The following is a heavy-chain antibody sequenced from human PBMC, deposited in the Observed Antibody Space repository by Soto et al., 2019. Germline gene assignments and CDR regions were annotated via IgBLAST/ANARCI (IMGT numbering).Heavy chain of an antibody. D-gene: IGHD3-9*01. V-gene: IGHV4-39*01. J-gene: IGHJ4*02. Sequence: SETLSLTCSVSGTSICLSGYFWAWIRQSPGKGPEWIGSINYSGNTYNNPSFKSRVTLSVDTSKNQFYLSLKSLTASDTAVYFCARRVDGCFPSPFEWWGRGLMVTVYS. CDR1: GTSICLSGYF. CDR3: ARRVDGCFPSPFEW. CDR2: INYSGNT.